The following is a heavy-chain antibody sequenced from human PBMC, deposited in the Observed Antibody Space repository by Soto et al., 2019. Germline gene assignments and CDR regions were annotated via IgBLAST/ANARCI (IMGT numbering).Heavy chain of an antibody. CDR2: VSHDGRNT. CDR3: AKGGRQWLVTSDFNY. V-gene: IGHV3-30*18. Sequence: GGSLRLSCAACGFTFCDYAMHWVRQAPGKGLEWVAVVSHDGRNTHYADSVKGRFTISRDSSKNTVSLEMTSLRAEDTAVYYCAKGGRQWLVTSDFNYWGQGALVTSPQ. D-gene: IGHD6-19*01. CDR1: GFTFCDYA. J-gene: IGHJ4*02.